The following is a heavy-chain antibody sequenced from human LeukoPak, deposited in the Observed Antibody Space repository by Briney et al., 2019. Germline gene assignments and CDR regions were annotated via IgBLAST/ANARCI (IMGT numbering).Heavy chain of an antibody. CDR1: GFTFSSYA. CDR3: AKYGSWPYYFDY. D-gene: IGHD4-17*01. Sequence: PGGSLRLSCAASGFTFSSYAMSWVRQAPGKGLEWVSAISASGGSTYYADSVKGRFTISRDNSKNTLYLQMNSLRVEDAAVYYCAKYGSWPYYFDYWGQGTLVTVSS. V-gene: IGHV3-23*01. J-gene: IGHJ4*02. CDR2: ISASGGST.